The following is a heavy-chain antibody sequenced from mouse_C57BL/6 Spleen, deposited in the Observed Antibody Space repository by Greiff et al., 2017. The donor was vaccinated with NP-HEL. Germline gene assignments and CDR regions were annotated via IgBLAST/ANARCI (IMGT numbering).Heavy chain of an antibody. D-gene: IGHD2-4*01. CDR2: IWRGGST. J-gene: IGHJ3*01. V-gene: IGHV2-5*01. CDR3: AKGSTMITDWFAY. CDR1: GFSLTSYG. Sequence: QVQLQQSGPGLVQPSQSLSITCTVSGFSLTSYGVHWVRQSPGKGLEWLGVIWRGGSTDYNAAFMSRLSITKDNSKSQVFFKMNSLQADDTAIYYCAKGSTMITDWFAYWGQGTLVTVSA.